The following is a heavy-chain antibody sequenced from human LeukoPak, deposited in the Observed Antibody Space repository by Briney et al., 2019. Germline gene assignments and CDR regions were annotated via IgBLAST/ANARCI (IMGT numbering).Heavy chain of an antibody. D-gene: IGHD1-26*01. J-gene: IGHJ4*02. CDR2: ISYDGSNK. V-gene: IGHV3-30-3*01. CDR1: GYTFSSYA. Sequence: SCKASGYTFSSYAMHWVRQAPGKGLEWVAVISYDGSNKYYADSVKGRFTISRDNSKNTLYLQMNSLRAEDTAVYYCARDDSGSYYFDYWGQGTLVTVSS. CDR3: ARDDSGSYYFDY.